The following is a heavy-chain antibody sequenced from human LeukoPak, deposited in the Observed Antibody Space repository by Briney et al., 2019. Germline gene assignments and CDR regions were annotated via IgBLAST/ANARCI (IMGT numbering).Heavy chain of an antibody. CDR2: IKQDGSEK. CDR3: ARVIFSYFDPFDC. D-gene: IGHD3-9*01. J-gene: IGHJ4*02. CDR1: GFSFSSYW. V-gene: IGHV3-7*01. Sequence: GGSLRLSCAASGFSFSSYWMSWVRQAPGKGLEWVANIKQDGSEKYYVDSVKGRLTISRDNAKSSLYLQMNSLRAEDTAVYYCARVIFSYFDPFDCWAQGTLVTVSS.